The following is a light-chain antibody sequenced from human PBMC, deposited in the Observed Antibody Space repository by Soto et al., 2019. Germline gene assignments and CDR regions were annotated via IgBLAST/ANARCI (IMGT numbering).Light chain of an antibody. Sequence: EVVMTQSPATVSVSPGEGVTLSCRASQTISNDLAWYQQKPGQAPRLLIYGASTRATGVPARFSGGGSGTEFTLTISSLQSEDFAFYYCKQNNKGPRVTLGAGTKVDIK. CDR1: QTISND. CDR3: KQNNKGPRVT. V-gene: IGKV3-15*01. CDR2: GAS. J-gene: IGKJ4*01.